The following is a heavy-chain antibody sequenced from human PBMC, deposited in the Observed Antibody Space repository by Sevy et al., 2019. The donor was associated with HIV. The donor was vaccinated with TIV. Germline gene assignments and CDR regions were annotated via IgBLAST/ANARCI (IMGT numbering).Heavy chain of an antibody. J-gene: IGHJ6*02. Sequence: ASVKVSCKASGYTFTSYGISWVRQAPGQGLAWMGWISAYNGNTNYAQKLQGRVTMTTDTSTSTAYMELRSLRSDDTAVYYCARDSGPLYSSGWFNYYYYYGMDVWGQGTTVTVSS. CDR1: GYTFTSYG. V-gene: IGHV1-18*01. CDR3: ARDSGPLYSSGWFNYYYYYGMDV. D-gene: IGHD6-19*01. CDR2: ISAYNGNT.